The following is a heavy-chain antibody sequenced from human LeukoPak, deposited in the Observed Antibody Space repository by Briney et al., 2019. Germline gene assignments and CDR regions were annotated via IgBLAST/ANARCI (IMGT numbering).Heavy chain of an antibody. Sequence: GGSLRLSCAASGFTFSNYGIHWVRQAPGKGLEWVGVIWHDGSNKYYGDSVKGRFTISRDNSKNTLYLQMSSLRVEDTAVYYCATYKNWVAGDVWGQGTTVSVSS. CDR3: ATYKNWVAGDV. J-gene: IGHJ6*02. CDR1: GFTFSNYG. V-gene: IGHV3-33*03. CDR2: IWHDGSNK. D-gene: IGHD7-27*01.